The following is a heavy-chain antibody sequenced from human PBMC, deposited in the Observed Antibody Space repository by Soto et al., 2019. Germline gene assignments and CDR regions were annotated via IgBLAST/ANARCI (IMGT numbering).Heavy chain of an antibody. J-gene: IGHJ6*02. CDR3: ARDVFCGGAPACPDMDV. Sequence: ASVKVSCKASGYTFSGYSITWVRQAPGQGLEWMGRISGYNGNTNYARTLRGRPTLTTDTSTSTAYMELRSLTSDDTAVYYCARDVFCGGAPACPDMDVWGQGTTVTVSS. D-gene: IGHD2-21*01. CDR2: ISGYNGNT. V-gene: IGHV1-18*04. CDR1: GYTFSGYS.